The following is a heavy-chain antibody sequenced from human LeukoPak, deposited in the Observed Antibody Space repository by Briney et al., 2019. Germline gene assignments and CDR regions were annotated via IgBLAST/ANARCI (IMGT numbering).Heavy chain of an antibody. CDR1: GGSISSSFYY. Sequence: PSETLSLTCTVSGGSISSSFYYWGWIRQPPGKGLEWIGSIYYSGSTYYNPSLKSRVTISVDTSKNQFSLKLSSVTAADTAVYYCARNPYYYGSGSHYNSAFDIWGQGTMVTVSS. CDR2: IYYSGST. CDR3: ARNPYYYGSGSHYNSAFDI. J-gene: IGHJ3*02. D-gene: IGHD3-10*01. V-gene: IGHV4-39*01.